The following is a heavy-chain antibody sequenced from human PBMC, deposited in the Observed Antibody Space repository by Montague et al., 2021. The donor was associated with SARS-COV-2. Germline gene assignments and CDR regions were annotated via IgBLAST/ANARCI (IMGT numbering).Heavy chain of an antibody. Sequence: SLRLFCSASGFTFSSYGIHWVRQAPGQGLEWVAVISYDGSNKHYADSVKGRFIISRDNSKNTLYLQMNSLRAEDTAVYYCAKDQGDCSSSRCFRGWTYYYYGMDVWGQGTTVTVSS. V-gene: IGHV3-30*18. D-gene: IGHD2-2*01. CDR2: ISYDGSNK. J-gene: IGHJ6*02. CDR1: GFTFSSYG. CDR3: AKDQGDCSSSRCFRGWTYYYYGMDV.